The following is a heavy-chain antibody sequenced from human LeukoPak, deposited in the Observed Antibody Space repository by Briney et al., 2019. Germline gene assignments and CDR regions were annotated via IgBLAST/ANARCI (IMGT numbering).Heavy chain of an antibody. J-gene: IGHJ4*02. CDR3: ARGTWRYYFDY. CDR2: IYTSGST. CDR1: GGSISSGSYY. V-gene: IGHV4-61*02. Sequence: PSQTLSLTCTVSGGSISSGSYYWSWIRQLAGKGLERIGRIYTSGSTNYNPSLKSRVTISVDTSKNQFSLKLSSVTAADTAVYYCARGTWRYYFDYWGQGTLVTVSS. D-gene: IGHD3-3*01.